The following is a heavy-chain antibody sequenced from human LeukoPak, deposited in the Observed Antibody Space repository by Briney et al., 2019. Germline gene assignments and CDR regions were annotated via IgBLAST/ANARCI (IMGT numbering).Heavy chain of an antibody. J-gene: IGHJ4*02. CDR1: GGSFSGYY. D-gene: IGHD4-17*01. CDR3: AREYGDYGGY. Sequence: SETLSLTCAVYGGSFSGYYWSWIRQPPGKGLEWIGEINHSGSTNYNPSLKSRVTISVDTSKNQFSLKLSSVTAADTAVYYCAREYGDYGGYWGQGTLVTVSS. CDR2: INHSGST. V-gene: IGHV4-34*01.